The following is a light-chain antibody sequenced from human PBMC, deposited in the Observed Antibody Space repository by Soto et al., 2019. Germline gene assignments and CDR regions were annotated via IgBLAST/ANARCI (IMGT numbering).Light chain of an antibody. CDR1: QSVSTN. J-gene: IGKJ2*01. V-gene: IGKV3-11*01. CDR2: DAS. CDR3: QQRGDWPLYA. Sequence: EIVLTQSPATLALTPGERATLSCRASQSVSTNLAWYQQKPGQAPRVLIYDASDRATGIPARFSGSGSGTDFTLTISSLEPDDFAVYYCQQRGDWPLYAFGQGTKLEIK.